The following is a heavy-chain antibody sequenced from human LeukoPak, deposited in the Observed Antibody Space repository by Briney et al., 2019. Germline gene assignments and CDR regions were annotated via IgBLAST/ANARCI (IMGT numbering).Heavy chain of an antibody. CDR3: ARNGDYGNYFDY. J-gene: IGHJ4*02. V-gene: IGHV3-48*03. D-gene: IGHD4-17*01. CDR2: ISSSGSTI. CDR1: GFTFSSYE. Sequence: PGGSLRLSCAASGFTFSSYEMNWVRQAPGKGLEWVSYISSSGSTIYYADSVKGRFTISRDNAKNSLYLQMNSLRAEDTALYYCARNGDYGNYFDYWGQGTLVTVSS.